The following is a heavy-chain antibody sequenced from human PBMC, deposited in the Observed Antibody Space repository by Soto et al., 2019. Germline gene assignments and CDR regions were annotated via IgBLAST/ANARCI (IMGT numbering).Heavy chain of an antibody. D-gene: IGHD4-17*01. CDR3: ARGDGFGDPFDH. CDR2: ITTYNGRP. Sequence: QVQLVQSGAEVKEPGASVKVSCKTSGYAFTSYSITWVRQAPGQGLTLLGWITTYNGRPNYVEGLQKRLTMTTDTSATTAYLELRSLRSDDTAIYYCARGDGFGDPFDHWGQGSLVTVAS. CDR1: GYAFTSYS. J-gene: IGHJ4*02. V-gene: IGHV1-18*01.